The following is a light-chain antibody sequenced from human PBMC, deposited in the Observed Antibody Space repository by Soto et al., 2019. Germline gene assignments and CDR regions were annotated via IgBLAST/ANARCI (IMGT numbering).Light chain of an antibody. Sequence: DIQMTQSPSTLSASVGDRVTITCRASQNLNNWLAWFQQKPGKAPTLLIYKASGLESGVPSRFSGSGSGTEFTLTISSLQPDDFSTYYCQQYNSYPRTFGQGTKVEIK. V-gene: IGKV1-5*03. CDR2: KAS. CDR1: QNLNNW. J-gene: IGKJ1*01. CDR3: QQYNSYPRT.